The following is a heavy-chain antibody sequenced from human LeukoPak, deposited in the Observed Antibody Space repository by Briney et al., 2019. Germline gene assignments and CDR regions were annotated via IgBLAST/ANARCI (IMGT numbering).Heavy chain of an antibody. CDR3: ARGRGDIVVRFDP. CDR1: GFTFSSYA. J-gene: IGHJ5*02. Sequence: GGSLRLSCAASGFTFSSYAMHWVRQAPGKGLEWVAVISYDGSNKYYADSVKGRFTISRDNAKNSLYLQMNSLRAEDTAVYYCARGRGDIVVRFDPWGQGTLVTVSS. V-gene: IGHV3-30-3*01. CDR2: ISYDGSNK. D-gene: IGHD2-2*01.